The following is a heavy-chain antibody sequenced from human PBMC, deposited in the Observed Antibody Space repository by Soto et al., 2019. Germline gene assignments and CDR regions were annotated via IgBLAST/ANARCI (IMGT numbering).Heavy chain of an antibody. D-gene: IGHD3-9*01. CDR3: ARETNTYYDLLTGYHYFDY. Sequence: SETLSLTCTVSGGSISSYYWSWIRQPPGKGLEWIGYIYYSGSTNYNPSLKSRVTISVDTSKNQFSLKLSSVTAADTAVYYCARETNTYYDLLTGYHYFDYCGQGPLVAVYS. CDR2: IYYSGST. J-gene: IGHJ4*02. V-gene: IGHV4-59*01. CDR1: GGSISSYY.